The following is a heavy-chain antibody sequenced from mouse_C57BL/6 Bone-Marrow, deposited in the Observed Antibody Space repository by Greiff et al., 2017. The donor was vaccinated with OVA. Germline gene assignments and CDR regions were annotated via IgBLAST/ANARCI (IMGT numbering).Heavy chain of an antibody. CDR2: IDPETGGT. CDR1: GYTFTDYE. D-gene: IGHD1-1*01. J-gene: IGHJ1*03. CDR3: TRGDGSSPHWYFDV. Sequence: VQLQQSGAELVRPGASVTLSCKASGYTFTDYEMHWVKQTPVHGLEWIGAIDPETGGTAYNQKFKGKAILTADKSSSTAYMELRSLTSEDSAVYDCTRGDGSSPHWYFDVWGTGTTVTVSS. V-gene: IGHV1-15*01.